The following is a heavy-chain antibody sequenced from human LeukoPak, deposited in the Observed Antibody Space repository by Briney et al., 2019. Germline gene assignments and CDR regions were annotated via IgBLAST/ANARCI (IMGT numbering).Heavy chain of an antibody. Sequence: ASVKVCCKASGYTFTSYYMHWVRQAPGQGLEWMGIINPSGGSTSYAQKFQGRVTITADESTSTAYMELSSLRSEDTAVYYCARDGPYYYGSGSYRFDYWGQGTLVTVSS. CDR1: GYTFTSYY. V-gene: IGHV1-46*01. CDR2: INPSGGST. D-gene: IGHD3-10*01. CDR3: ARDGPYYYGSGSYRFDY. J-gene: IGHJ4*02.